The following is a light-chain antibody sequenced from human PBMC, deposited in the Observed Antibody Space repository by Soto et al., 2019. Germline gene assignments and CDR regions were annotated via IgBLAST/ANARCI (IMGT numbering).Light chain of an antibody. CDR2: GAS. V-gene: IGKV1-39*01. CDR1: QTINNY. J-gene: IGKJ4*01. Sequence: DIQMTQSPSSLSASVGDRVTITCRTSQTINNYLNWYQHIPGKAPKPLIYGASSLQGGVPSRFSGSASGTEFTLTISSLQPEDFATYYCQQTHITPLTFGGGTKVDIK. CDR3: QQTHITPLT.